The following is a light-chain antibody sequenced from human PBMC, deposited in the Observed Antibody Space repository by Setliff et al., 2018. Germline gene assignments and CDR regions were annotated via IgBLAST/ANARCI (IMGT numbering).Light chain of an antibody. V-gene: IGLV2-8*01. CDR3: SSYAASYNPYV. Sequence: QSVLTQPPSASGSPGQSLTISCTGTTNDIGAHKFVSWYQQHPGKAPRLIIYEVSKRPSGVPDRFSGSKSGSTASLTVSGLQAEDEADYYCSSYAASYNPYVFGTGTKVTVL. J-gene: IGLJ1*01. CDR1: TNDIGAHKF. CDR2: EVS.